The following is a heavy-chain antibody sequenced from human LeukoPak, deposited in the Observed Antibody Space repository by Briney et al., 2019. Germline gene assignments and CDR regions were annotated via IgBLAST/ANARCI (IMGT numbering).Heavy chain of an antibody. V-gene: IGHV1-69*04. D-gene: IGHD2-2*02. CDR2: IIPILGIA. CDR1: GYTFTSYG. J-gene: IGHJ4*02. CDR3: ARDPQDIVVVPAAIKGDFDY. Sequence: GASVKVSCKASGYTFTSYGISWLRQAPGQGLEWMGRIIPILGIANYAQKFQGRVAITADKSTSTAYMELSSLRSEDTAVYYCARDPQDIVVVPAAIKGDFDYWGQGTLVTVSS.